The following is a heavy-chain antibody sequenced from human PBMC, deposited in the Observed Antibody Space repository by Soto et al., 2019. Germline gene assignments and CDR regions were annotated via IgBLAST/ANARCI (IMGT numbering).Heavy chain of an antibody. V-gene: IGHV3-20*04. J-gene: IGHJ6*02. Sequence: GGSLRLSCAASGFPFDDYGMSWVRQAPGKGLEWVSGINRDGGSTGYADSVKGRFTISRDNSKNTLYLQMNSLRAEDTAVYYCASAAREYYYYGMDVWGQGTTVTVS. CDR3: ASAAREYYYYGMDV. CDR1: GFPFDDYG. CDR2: INRDGGST.